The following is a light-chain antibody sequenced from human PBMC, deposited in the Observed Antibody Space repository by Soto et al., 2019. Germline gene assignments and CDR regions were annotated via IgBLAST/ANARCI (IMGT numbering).Light chain of an antibody. V-gene: IGLV2-18*02. CDR1: SSDIGSYNR. Sequence: QSVLTQPASVSGSPGQSITISCTGTSSDIGSYNRVSWYQQPPGTAPKLIIYEVNNRPSGVPDRFSGSKSGNTASLTISGLQAEDEADYYCNSFTTSTTYLFGTGTKLTVL. CDR3: NSFTTSTTYL. CDR2: EVN. J-gene: IGLJ1*01.